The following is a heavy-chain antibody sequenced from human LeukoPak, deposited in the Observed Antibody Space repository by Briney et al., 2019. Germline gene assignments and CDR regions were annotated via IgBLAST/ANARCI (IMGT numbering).Heavy chain of an antibody. CDR2: IGTAGEI. D-gene: IGHD3-10*01. V-gene: IGHV3-13*01. CDR1: GFTFRSYD. Sequence: PGGSLRLSCAASGFTFRSYDMHWVRQATGKGLEWVSGIGTAGEIYYPGSVKGRFTISRENAKNSLYLQMNSLRAEDTAVYYCAKASRGSGSYYNTYWGQGNLVTVSS. J-gene: IGHJ4*02. CDR3: AKASRGSGSYYNTY.